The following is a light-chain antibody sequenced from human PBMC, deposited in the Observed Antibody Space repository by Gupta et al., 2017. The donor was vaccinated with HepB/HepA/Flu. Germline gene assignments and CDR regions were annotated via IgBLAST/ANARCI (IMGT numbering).Light chain of an antibody. V-gene: IGLV2-14*01. Sequence: QSALAQPASVSGSPGQSIIISCTGTNSDYVSWYQQYPGKAPKLLLYNVFDRPSGVSHRFSGSKSGNTASLTISGLQAEDEANYYCSSYTFTSTLVVFGGGTHLTVL. CDR2: NVF. J-gene: IGLJ2*01. CDR3: SSYTFTSTLVV. CDR1: NSDY.